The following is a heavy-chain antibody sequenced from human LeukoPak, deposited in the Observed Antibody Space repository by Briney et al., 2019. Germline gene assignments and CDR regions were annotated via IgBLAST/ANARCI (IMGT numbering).Heavy chain of an antibody. J-gene: IGHJ4*02. CDR2: IYQDGSEK. Sequence: GGSLRLSCIASGFTFSNSWMTWVRQAPGKGLEWVANIYQDGSEKNYVDSVKGRFTISRDNAKNSVYLQMNSLRAEDTAVYYCAKEQVVSPPWVSYFDYWPREPWSPSP. D-gene: IGHD1-26*01. V-gene: IGHV3-7*03. CDR3: AKEQVVSPPWVSYFDY. CDR1: GFTFSNSW.